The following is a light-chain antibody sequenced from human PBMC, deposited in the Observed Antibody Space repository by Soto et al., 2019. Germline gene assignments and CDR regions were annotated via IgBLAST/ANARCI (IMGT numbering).Light chain of an antibody. V-gene: IGKV1-5*03. CDR1: QSISSW. CDR2: KAS. J-gene: IGKJ1*01. Sequence: DIQMTQSPSTLSASVGDRVAITCRASQSISSWLAWYQQKPGKAPKLLIYKASSLESGVPSRFSGGGAGTDFTLTISSVQPDEFATYYCQQYNSYSTCGQGTKGDIK. CDR3: QQYNSYST.